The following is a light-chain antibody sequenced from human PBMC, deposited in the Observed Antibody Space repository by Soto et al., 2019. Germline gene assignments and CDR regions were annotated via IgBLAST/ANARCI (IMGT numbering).Light chain of an antibody. J-gene: IGKJ1*01. Sequence: EIVMTQSPATLSVSPGERATLSCRASQSVSSTLAWYQQKPGQAPRLLIYGASTRATGIPARFSGSGSGTEFTLTISSLQSEDFAVYYCQQYIYWPWTFGQGNKVDIK. CDR1: QSVSST. CDR3: QQYIYWPWT. V-gene: IGKV3-15*01. CDR2: GAS.